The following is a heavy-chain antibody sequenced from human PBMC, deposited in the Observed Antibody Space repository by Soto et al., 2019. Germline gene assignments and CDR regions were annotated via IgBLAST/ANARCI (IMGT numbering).Heavy chain of an antibody. D-gene: IGHD1-26*01. CDR2: IYYSGST. J-gene: IGHJ5*01. Sequence: SSEPMSLTCTVSGGSISSSSYYWGWIRQPPGKGLEWIGSIYYSGSTYYNPSLKSRVTISVDTSKNQFSLKLSSVTAADTAVYYWANLIVFHSSYYHDSWGHGTLVTVSS. V-gene: IGHV4-39*01. CDR1: GGSISSSSYY. CDR3: ANLIVFHSSYYHDS.